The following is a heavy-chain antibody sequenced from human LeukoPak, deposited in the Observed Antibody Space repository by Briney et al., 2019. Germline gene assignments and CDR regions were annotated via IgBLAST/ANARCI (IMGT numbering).Heavy chain of an antibody. CDR3: TTEYSSSYNWFNP. V-gene: IGHV3-15*01. CDR2: IKSKTNGGTT. J-gene: IGHJ5*02. D-gene: IGHD6-6*01. CDR1: GFTFSNAW. Sequence: GGSLRLSCAASGFTFSNAWMTWVRQAPGKGLEWVGRIKSKTNGGTTDYPAPVKGRFTISRDDSKNTLYLQMNSLKIEDTAVYYCTTEYSSSYNWFNPWGQGTLVTVSS.